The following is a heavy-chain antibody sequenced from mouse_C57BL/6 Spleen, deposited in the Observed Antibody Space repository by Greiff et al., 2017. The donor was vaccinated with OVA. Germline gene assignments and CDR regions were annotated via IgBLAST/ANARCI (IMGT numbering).Heavy chain of an antibody. V-gene: IGHV5-6*01. J-gene: IGHJ3*01. D-gene: IGHD4-1*01. CDR3: ASTLGAWFAY. Sequence: EVMLVESGGDLVKPGGSLKLSCAASGFTFSSYGMSWVRQTPDKRLEWVATISSGGSYTYYPDSVKGRFTISRDNAKNTLYLQMSSLKSEDTAMYYCASTLGAWFAYWGQGTLVTVSA. CDR2: ISSGGSYT. CDR1: GFTFSSYG.